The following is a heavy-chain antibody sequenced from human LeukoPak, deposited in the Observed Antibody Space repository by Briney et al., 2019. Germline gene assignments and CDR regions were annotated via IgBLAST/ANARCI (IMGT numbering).Heavy chain of an antibody. J-gene: IGHJ1*01. D-gene: IGHD2-21*01. CDR3: ARDSSEFRSLIPH. CDR1: GGTFSNYA. V-gene: IGHV1-69*01. Sequence: ASVKVSCKASGGTFSNYAISWVRQAPGQGLEWMGGIIPIFGTAKYAQKFQGRVTITADESTSTAYMELSGLRSEDTAVYYCARDSSEFRSLIPHWGQGTLVTVSS. CDR2: IIPIFGTA.